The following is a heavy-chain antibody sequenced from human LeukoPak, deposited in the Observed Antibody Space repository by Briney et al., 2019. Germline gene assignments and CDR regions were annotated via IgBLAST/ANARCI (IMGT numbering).Heavy chain of an antibody. D-gene: IGHD2-21*02. CDR3: ARVEAQYGDAEYWYFDL. J-gene: IGHJ2*01. V-gene: IGHV4-31*03. CDR2: IYYSGST. CDR1: GGSISSGGYY. Sequence: SQTLSLTCTVSGGSISSGGYYWSWIRQHPGKGLEWIGYIYYSGSTYYNPSLKSRVTISVDTSKNQFSLKLSSVTAADTAVYYCARVEAQYGDAEYWYFDLWGRGTLATVSS.